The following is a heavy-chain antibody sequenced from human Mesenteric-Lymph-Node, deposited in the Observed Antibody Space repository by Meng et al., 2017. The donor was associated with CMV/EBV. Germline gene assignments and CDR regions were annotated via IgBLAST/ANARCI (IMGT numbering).Heavy chain of an antibody. CDR2: IYSGGAT. CDR1: GFTVSSNY. CDR3: ARERADFWSGSPNGMDA. D-gene: IGHD3-3*01. J-gene: IGHJ6*02. V-gene: IGHV3-66*02. Sequence: GGSLRLSCAASGFTVSSNYMSWVRQAPGKGLEWVSVIYSGGATYYAESVKGRFTVSRDNSENTLYLQMNSLRPEDTAVYYCARERADFWSGSPNGMDAWGQGTTVTVSS.